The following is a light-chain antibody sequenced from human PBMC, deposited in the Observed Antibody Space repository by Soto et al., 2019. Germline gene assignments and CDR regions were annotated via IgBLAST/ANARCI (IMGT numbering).Light chain of an antibody. V-gene: IGKV3-20*01. CDR1: QSESRKY. J-gene: IGKJ1*01. CDR3: QQYGSTPWT. Sequence: EIVLPQSPATVSSSPAERASLPFPGRQSESRKYLAWYQQKPGQAPRLLIYGASSRATGIPDRFSGSGSGTDFTLTISRLEPEDFAVYYCQQYGSTPWTFGQGTKVDIK. CDR2: GAS.